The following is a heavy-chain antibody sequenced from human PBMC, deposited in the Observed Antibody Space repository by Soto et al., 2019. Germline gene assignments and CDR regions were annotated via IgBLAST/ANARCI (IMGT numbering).Heavy chain of an antibody. J-gene: IGHJ5*02. CDR1: GYIFTNYY. Sequence: ASVKVSCKASGYIFTNYYIHWVRQAPGQGLEWLGTINAGGGNTTYAQRFLGRVTMTRDTSTSTLSMELSSLTYEDTALYYCARGGAMVVVTAPFDLWG. D-gene: IGHD2-21*02. V-gene: IGHV1-46*03. CDR2: INAGGGNT. CDR3: ARGGAMVVVTAPFDL.